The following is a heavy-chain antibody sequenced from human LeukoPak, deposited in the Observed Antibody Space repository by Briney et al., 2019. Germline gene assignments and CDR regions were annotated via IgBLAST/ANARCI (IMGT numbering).Heavy chain of an antibody. CDR3: ARGGSYSNFDY. Sequence: VASVKVSCKASGYTFTGYYMHWVRQAPGQGLEWMGWINPNSGGTNYAQKFQGRVTMTRDTSTSTVYMELSSLRSEDTAVYYCARGGSYSNFDYWGQGTLVTVSS. CDR1: GYTFTGYY. J-gene: IGHJ4*02. CDR2: INPNSGGT. D-gene: IGHD1-26*01. V-gene: IGHV1-2*02.